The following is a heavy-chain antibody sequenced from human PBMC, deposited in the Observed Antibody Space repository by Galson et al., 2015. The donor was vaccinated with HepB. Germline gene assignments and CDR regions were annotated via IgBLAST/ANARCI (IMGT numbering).Heavy chain of an antibody. CDR3: AGDVYYDSSGRPGDI. V-gene: IGHV3-21*01. CDR1: GFTLSSYS. D-gene: IGHD3-22*01. Sequence: LRLSCAASGFTLSSYSMNWVRQAPGKGLEWVSSISSSSTYIYYADSVKGRFTISRDNSKNTLYLQMNSLRAEDTAVYYCAGDVYYDSSGRPGDIWGQGTMVTVSS. CDR2: ISSSSTYI. J-gene: IGHJ3*02.